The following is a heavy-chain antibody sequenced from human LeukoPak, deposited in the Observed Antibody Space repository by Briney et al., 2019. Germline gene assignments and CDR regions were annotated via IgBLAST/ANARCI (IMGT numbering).Heavy chain of an antibody. CDR2: ISPSGAST. CDR1: GFTFSSYA. CDR3: AKHDYYNSGSYARIDY. V-gene: IGHV3-23*01. J-gene: IGHJ4*02. Sequence: HPGGSLRLSCAASGFTFSSYAMAWVRQAPGKGLEWVSAISPSGASTYYADSVKGRFTFSRDNSKNTLYLQMNSLSAEDTAIYYCAKHDYYNSGSYARIDYWGQGTLVTVSS. D-gene: IGHD3-10*01.